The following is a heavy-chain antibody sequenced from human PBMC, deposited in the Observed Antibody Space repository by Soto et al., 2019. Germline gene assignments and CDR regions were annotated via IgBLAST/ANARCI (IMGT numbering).Heavy chain of an antibody. CDR1: GFTFSTYT. D-gene: IGHD1-7*01. J-gene: IGHJ6*02. Sequence: EVQLVESGGGLVQPGGSLSLSSAASGFTFSTYTMNWVRQAPGKGLEWVSYITSSSSTIYYADSVKGRFTISRDNAKNSLYLQMNSLRAEDTAVYYCARPLGNYGYIYYYDMDVWGQGTTVTVSS. V-gene: IGHV3-48*01. CDR2: ITSSSSTI. CDR3: ARPLGNYGYIYYYDMDV.